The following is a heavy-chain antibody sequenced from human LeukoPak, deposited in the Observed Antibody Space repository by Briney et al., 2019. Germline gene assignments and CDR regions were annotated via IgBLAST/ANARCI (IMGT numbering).Heavy chain of an antibody. CDR3: ARHGGKKYNWFDP. CDR2: IYHSGST. J-gene: IGHJ5*02. CDR1: GYSISSGYY. D-gene: IGHD1-26*01. V-gene: IGHV4-38-2*01. Sequence: PSETLSLTCAVSGYSISSGYYWGWIRQPPGKGLEWIGSIYHSGSTYYNPPLKSRVTISVDTSKNQFSLKLSSVTAADTAVSYCARHGGKKYNWFDPWGQGTLVTVSS.